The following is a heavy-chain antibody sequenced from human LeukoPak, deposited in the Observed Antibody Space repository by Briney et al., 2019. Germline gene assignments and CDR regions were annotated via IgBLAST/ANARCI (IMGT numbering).Heavy chain of an antibody. J-gene: IGHJ4*02. V-gene: IGHV1-18*01. CDR3: VREAGTRFDY. D-gene: IGHD3-10*01. CDR2: ISVYNGNT. Sequence: ASVKVSCKTSGYTFFSYAISWVRQAPGQGLEWMGWISVYNGNTKYAQRLQGRVTMTTDTSTSTAYMELRSLRSDDTAVYYCVREAGTRFDYWGQGNLVTVPS. CDR1: GYTFFSYA.